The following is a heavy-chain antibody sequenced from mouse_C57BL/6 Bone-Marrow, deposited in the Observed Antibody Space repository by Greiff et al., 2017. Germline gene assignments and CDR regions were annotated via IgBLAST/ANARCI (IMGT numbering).Heavy chain of an antibody. Sequence: VQLQQSGAELVRPGASVKLSCTASGFNIKDAYMHWVKQRPEQGLEWIGWIDPENGDTEYASKFQGKATITADTSSNTAYLQLSSLTSEDTAVCYCTTFGYEDYWGQGTTLTVSS. J-gene: IGHJ2*01. CDR3: TTFGYEDY. D-gene: IGHD2-2*01. V-gene: IGHV14-4*01. CDR1: GFNIKDAY. CDR2: IDPENGDT.